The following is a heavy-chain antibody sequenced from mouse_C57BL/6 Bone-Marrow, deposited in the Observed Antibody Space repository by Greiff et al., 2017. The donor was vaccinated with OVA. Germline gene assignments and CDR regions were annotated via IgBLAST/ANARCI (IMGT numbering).Heavy chain of an antibody. CDR1: GFNIKDDY. CDR3: TTGRGAY. J-gene: IGHJ3*01. CDR2: IDPENGDT. Sequence: LKQSGAELVRPGASVKLSCTASGFNIKDDYMHWVKQRPEQGLEWIGWIDPENGDTEYASKFQGKATITADTSSNTAYLQLSSLTSEDTAVYYCTTGRGAYWGQGTLVTVSA. V-gene: IGHV14-4*01.